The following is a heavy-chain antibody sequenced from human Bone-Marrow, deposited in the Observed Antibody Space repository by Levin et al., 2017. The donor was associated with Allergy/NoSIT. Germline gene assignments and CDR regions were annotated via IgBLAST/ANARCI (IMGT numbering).Heavy chain of an antibody. Sequence: GESLKISCKGSGYSFTSYWISWVRQMPGKGLEWMGRIDPSDSYTNYSPSFQGHVTISADKSISTAYLQWSSLKASDTAMYYCARHGWSCSGGSCSPLGWFDPWGQGTLVTVSS. CDR2: IDPSDSYT. CDR1: GYSFTSYW. V-gene: IGHV5-10-1*01. D-gene: IGHD2-15*01. CDR3: ARHGWSCSGGSCSPLGWFDP. J-gene: IGHJ5*02.